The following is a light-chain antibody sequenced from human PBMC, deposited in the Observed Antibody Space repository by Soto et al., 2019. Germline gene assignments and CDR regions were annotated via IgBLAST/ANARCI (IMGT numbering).Light chain of an antibody. CDR1: SSDVGISNL. J-gene: IGLJ2*01. CDR3: CSYAGSNTVL. Sequence: QSVLTQPAAVSGSPGQSITISCTGTSSDVGISNLVSWYQQHPGKAPKRLIYEGSKRPSEISHRFSGSKSGNTASLTISGLQAEDEADYHCCSYAGSNTVLFGGGTKLTVL. V-gene: IGLV2-23*03. CDR2: EGS.